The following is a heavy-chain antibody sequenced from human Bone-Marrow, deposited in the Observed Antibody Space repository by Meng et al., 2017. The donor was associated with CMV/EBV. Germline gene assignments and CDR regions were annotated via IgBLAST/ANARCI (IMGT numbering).Heavy chain of an antibody. Sequence: GESLKISCAASGFTFSTYAMHWVRQAPGKGLEWVAVISYEESDIHYADSVRGRFTISRDNSKNTVFLQMYSLRAEDTALYYCARDLIGMDVWGQGTGVTVSS. CDR1: GFTFSTYA. CDR3: ARDLIGMDV. CDR2: ISYEESDI. J-gene: IGHJ6*02. V-gene: IGHV3-30*04.